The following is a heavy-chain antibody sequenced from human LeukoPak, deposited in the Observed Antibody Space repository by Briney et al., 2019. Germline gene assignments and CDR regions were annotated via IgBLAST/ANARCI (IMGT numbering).Heavy chain of an antibody. J-gene: IGHJ6*02. CDR3: AKWRRREPPNLAHYYYGMDV. V-gene: IGHV3-30*18. CDR2: ISYDGSNK. Sequence: GESLRLSCAASGFTFSSYGMHWVRQAPGKGLEWVAVISYDGSNKYYADSVKGRFTISRDNSKNTLYLQMNSLRAEDTAVYYCAKWRRREPPNLAHYYYGMDVWGQGTTVTVSS. D-gene: IGHD1-14*01. CDR1: GFTFSSYG.